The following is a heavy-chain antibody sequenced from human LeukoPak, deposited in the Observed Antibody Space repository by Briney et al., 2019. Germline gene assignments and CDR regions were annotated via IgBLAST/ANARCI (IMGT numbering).Heavy chain of an antibody. CDR3: ARDLWNFYDDSGYNRDFDS. J-gene: IGHJ5*01. CDR2: IGTYGGDT. D-gene: IGHD3-22*01. CDR1: TSR. Sequence: ASVKVSCKATSRISRVRQAPGQGLEWTGWIGTYGGDTYYAQKFQGRITVTTDTSTSTVYMELRNLRSDDTAVYYCARDLWNFYDDSGYNRDFDSWGQGTLVTLSS. V-gene: IGHV1-18*01.